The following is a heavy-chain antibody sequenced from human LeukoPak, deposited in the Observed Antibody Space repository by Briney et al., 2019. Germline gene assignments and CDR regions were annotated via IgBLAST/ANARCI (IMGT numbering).Heavy chain of an antibody. J-gene: IGHJ3*02. CDR2: ISTAYDIT. V-gene: IGHV3-23*01. CDR3: VKEKMPFGSSVMKRSGGAFDI. CDR1: GFTFSSFA. D-gene: IGHD3-16*01. Sequence: GGSLGLSCAASGFTFSSFAMSWVRQAPGTGMDWVSSISTAYDITYYADFVKGRFTISRDNSKNTLYLQMNSLRAEDTAIYFCVKEKMPFGSSVMKRSGGAFDIWGQGTRVTVSS.